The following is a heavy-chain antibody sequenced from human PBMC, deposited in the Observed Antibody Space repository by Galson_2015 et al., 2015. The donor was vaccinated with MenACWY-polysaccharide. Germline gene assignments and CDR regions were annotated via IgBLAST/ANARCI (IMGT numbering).Heavy chain of an antibody. D-gene: IGHD3-10*01. Sequence: ETLSLTCSVSGGSMSPNRWTWIRASPGKGLEWIGWIDYSGYTKYSPSLTNRVTLFIDTSENSFSLQLRSVTPADTAVYYCAKIGGMNRGNYYNFGWFDSWGQGTQVTVSS. CDR1: GGSMSPNR. J-gene: IGHJ5*01. V-gene: IGHV4-59*01. CDR2: IDYSGYT. CDR3: AKIGGMNRGNYYNFGWFDS.